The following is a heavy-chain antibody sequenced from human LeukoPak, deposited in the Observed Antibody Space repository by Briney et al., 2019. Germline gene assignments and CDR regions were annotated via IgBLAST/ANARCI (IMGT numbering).Heavy chain of an antibody. CDR3: AREVYSSSRPADAFDI. Sequence: GGSLRLSCVGSGFTFSTYWMSWVRQAPGKGLERVANIMQDGSEKNYVDSVKGRFIISRDNAKNSLYLQMNSLRAEDTAVYYCAREVYSSSRPADAFDIWGQGTVVTVSS. CDR1: GFTFSTYW. J-gene: IGHJ3*02. D-gene: IGHD6-13*01. CDR2: IMQDGSEK. V-gene: IGHV3-7*01.